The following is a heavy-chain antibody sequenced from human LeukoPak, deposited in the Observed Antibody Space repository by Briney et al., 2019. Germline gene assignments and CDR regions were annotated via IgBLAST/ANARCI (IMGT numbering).Heavy chain of an antibody. D-gene: IGHD3-22*01. CDR3: ARPLYFYDSSGYDL. V-gene: IGHV4-39*06. CDR2: IYYSGST. CDR1: GGSMSSSSYY. J-gene: IGHJ5*02. Sequence: SETLSLTCTVSGGSMSSSSYYWGWIRQPPGKGLEWIGSIYYSGSTNYNPSLKSRVTISVDTSKNQVPLRLSSVTAADTAVYYCARPLYFYDSSGYDLWGQGALVTVSS.